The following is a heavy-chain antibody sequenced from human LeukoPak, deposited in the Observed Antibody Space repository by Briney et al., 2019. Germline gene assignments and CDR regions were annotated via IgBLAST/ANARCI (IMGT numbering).Heavy chain of an antibody. CDR3: ARTVSPVSKYFDL. V-gene: IGHV3-33*01. Sequence: GGSLRLSCAASGFTFSSYGMHWVRQAPGKGLEWVAVIWYDGSNKYYADSVKGRFTISRDNSKNTLYLQMNSLRAEDTAVYYCARTVSPVSKYFDLWGRGTLVTVSS. J-gene: IGHJ2*01. CDR2: IWYDGSNK. CDR1: GFTFSSYG. D-gene: IGHD4-17*01.